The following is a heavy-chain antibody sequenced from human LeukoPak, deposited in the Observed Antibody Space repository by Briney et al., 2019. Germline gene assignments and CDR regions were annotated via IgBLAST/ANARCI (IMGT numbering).Heavy chain of an antibody. CDR1: GYTFTVNY. J-gene: IGHJ4*02. CDR2: INPDTGGT. V-gene: IGHV1-2*02. D-gene: IGHD2-21*02. CDR3: AVGLGDTATFDY. Sequence: ASVTVSCRTSGYTFTVNYMHWVRQAPGQGREGMGWINPDTGGTNYAQKFQGRVTVTSDTSISTAYMELISLRSDDTAVYSCAVGLGDTATFDYWGQGTLVTVSS.